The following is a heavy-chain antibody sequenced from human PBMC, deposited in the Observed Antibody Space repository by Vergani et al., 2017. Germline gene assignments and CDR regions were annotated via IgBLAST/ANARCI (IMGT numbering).Heavy chain of an antibody. CDR2: INHSGST. D-gene: IGHD6-19*01. CDR1: GGSFSGYY. V-gene: IGHV4-34*01. Sequence: QVQLQQWGAGLLKPSETLSLTCAVYGGSFSGYYWSWIRQPPGKGLEWIGEINHSGSTNYNPSLKSRVTISVDTSKNQFSLKLSSVTAADTAVYYCARGPGYSSGWYNGGGDYWGQGTLVTVSS. CDR3: ARGPGYSSGWYNGGGDY. J-gene: IGHJ4*02.